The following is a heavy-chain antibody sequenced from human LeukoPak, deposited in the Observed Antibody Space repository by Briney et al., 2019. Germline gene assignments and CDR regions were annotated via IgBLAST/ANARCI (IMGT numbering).Heavy chain of an antibody. CDR2: ISTSSDST. Sequence: GGSLRLSCVMSGFTFSNYAMNWVRQAPGKGLEWVSDISTSSDSTYHIESVRGRFTISRDNSKNTLYLKMNSLRVDDTAVYYCASGLYGGVFDNWGQGTLVTVSS. CDR3: ASGLYGGVFDN. V-gene: IGHV3-23*01. CDR1: GFTFSNYA. D-gene: IGHD4/OR15-4a*01. J-gene: IGHJ4*02.